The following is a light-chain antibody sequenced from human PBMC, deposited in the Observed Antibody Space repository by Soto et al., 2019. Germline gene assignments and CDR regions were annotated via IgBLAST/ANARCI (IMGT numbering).Light chain of an antibody. J-gene: IGKJ1*01. Sequence: DIQMTQSPSTLSGSVGDRVTITCRASQTIGSWLAWYQQKPGKAPKRLIYKASTLKSGVPSRFSGSGYGTEFTLTISSLQPHDFATDHFQHYDSYSEAFGQVTKVELK. CDR1: QTIGSW. V-gene: IGKV1-5*03. CDR3: QHYDSYSEA. CDR2: KAS.